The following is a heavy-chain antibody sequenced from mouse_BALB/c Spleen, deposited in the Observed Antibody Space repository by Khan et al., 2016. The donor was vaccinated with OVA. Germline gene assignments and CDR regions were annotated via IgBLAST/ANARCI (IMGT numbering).Heavy chain of an antibody. CDR1: GYTFTDYN. CDR2: IYPNSGGT. V-gene: IGHV1S29*02. J-gene: IGHJ3*01. CDR3: KRSGYGSFAI. Sequence: VQLKESGPELVKPGASVKISCKASGYTFTDYNMDWVKQSHGKSLEWIGYIYPNSGGTGYNQKFKTKATLTVDISSSTAYMQLRSLTSEDSAVYYGKRSGYGSFAIGGQETLVTVSA. D-gene: IGHD1-2*01.